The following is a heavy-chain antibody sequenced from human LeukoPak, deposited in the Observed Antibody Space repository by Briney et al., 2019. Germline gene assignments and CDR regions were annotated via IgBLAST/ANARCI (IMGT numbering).Heavy chain of an antibody. CDR1: GFTFSSYW. V-gene: IGHV3-7*01. CDR3: ARLSAYYYGSYFYYYMDV. Sequence: GSLRLSCAASGFTFSSYWMSWVRQAPGKGLEWVATVKQDGSEKYYVDSVKGRFTISRDNAKKSVYLHMSSMRAEDTALYYCARLSAYYYGSYFYYYMDVWGKGTTVTVSS. J-gene: IGHJ6*03. CDR2: VKQDGSEK. D-gene: IGHD3-10*01.